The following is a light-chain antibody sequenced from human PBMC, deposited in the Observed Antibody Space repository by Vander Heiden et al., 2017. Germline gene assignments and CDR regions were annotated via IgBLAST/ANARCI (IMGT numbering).Light chain of an antibody. Sequence: NFMLTQPRSVSESPGKTVTISCTRSSGSIASNYGQWYQQRPGSSPTTVIYEDNQRPSGVPARFSGLKTEDEADYYCQSYDSRNVVFGGGTKLTVL. V-gene: IGLV6-57*01. CDR3: QSYDSRNVV. J-gene: IGLJ2*01. CDR2: EDN. CDR1: SGSIASNY.